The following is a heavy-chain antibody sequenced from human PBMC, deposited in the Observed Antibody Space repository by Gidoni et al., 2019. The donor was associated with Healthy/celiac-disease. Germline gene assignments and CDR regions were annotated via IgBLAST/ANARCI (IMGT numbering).Heavy chain of an antibody. CDR2: ISSSSSYR. V-gene: IGHV3-21*01. CDR3: ARSRNVMDV. CDR1: GFTCSSYS. Sequence: EVQLVESGGGMVKPGGSLRLSCAASGFTCSSYSMNWVRQAPGTGLEWVSSISSSSSYRYYADSVKGRCTISRDNAKNSLYLQMNSLRAEDTAVYYCARSRNVMDVWGQGTTVTVSS. J-gene: IGHJ6*02.